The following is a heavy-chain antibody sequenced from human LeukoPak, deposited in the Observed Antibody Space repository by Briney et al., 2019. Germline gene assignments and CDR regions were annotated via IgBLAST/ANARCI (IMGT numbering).Heavy chain of an antibody. D-gene: IGHD6-19*01. V-gene: IGHV4-34*01. CDR3: ARGRLSAVAGSRGYYFDY. J-gene: IGHJ4*02. Sequence: SETLSLTCAVYGGSFSGYYWSWIRQPPGKGLEWIGEINHSGSTNYNPSLKSRDTISVDTSKNQFSLKLSSVTAADTAVYYCARGRLSAVAGSRGYYFDYWGQGTLVTVSS. CDR1: GGSFSGYY. CDR2: INHSGST.